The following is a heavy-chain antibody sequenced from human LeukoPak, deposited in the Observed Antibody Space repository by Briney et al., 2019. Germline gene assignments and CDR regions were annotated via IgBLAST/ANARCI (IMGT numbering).Heavy chain of an antibody. J-gene: IGHJ4*02. CDR3: ARGRPHGNDY. V-gene: IGHV3-74*01. D-gene: IGHD4-23*01. CDR2: IASDGSST. Sequence: GGSLRLSCAASRFTFSSYWLNWVRQAPGKGLVCVSRIASDGSSTTYADSVKGRFSISRDNAKNTLYLQMNSLRVEDTAVYYCARGRPHGNDYWGQGTLVTVSS. CDR1: RFTFSSYW.